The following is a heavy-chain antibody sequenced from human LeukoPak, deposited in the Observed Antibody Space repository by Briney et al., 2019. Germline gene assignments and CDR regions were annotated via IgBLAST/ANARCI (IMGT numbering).Heavy chain of an antibody. V-gene: IGHV3-7*01. CDR3: AVPGYSSGWYPDAFDI. CDR2: IKQDGSEK. Sequence: GGSLRLSCAASGFTFSSYWMSWVRQAPGKGLEWVANIKQDGSEKYYVDSVKGRFTISRDNAKNSLYLQMNSLRAEDTAVYYCAVPGYSSGWYPDAFDIWGQGTMVTVSS. CDR1: GFTFSSYW. D-gene: IGHD6-19*01. J-gene: IGHJ3*02.